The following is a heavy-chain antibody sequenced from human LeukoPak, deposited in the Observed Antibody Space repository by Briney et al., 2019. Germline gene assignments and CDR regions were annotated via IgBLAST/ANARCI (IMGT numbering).Heavy chain of an antibody. D-gene: IGHD2-2*02. CDR1: GCTFTSYG. J-gene: IGHJ6*02. CDR2: ISADNGDT. CDR3: ARDIVVVPAAIAHSKYYYYYSMDV. Sequence: ASVKVSCKAPGCTFTSYGISWVRPAPGQGLEWMGWISADNGDTNYAQKLQGRVTMSIDTSTSTAYMELRSLRSDDTAVYYCARDIVVVPAAIAHSKYYYYYSMDVWGQGTTVTVSS. V-gene: IGHV1-18*01.